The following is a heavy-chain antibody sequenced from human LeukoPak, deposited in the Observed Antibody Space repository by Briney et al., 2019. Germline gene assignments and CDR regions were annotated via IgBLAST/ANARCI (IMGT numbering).Heavy chain of an antibody. CDR3: ARVYDYGERKYWYCDL. CDR1: GFTFSSYS. D-gene: IGHD4-17*01. V-gene: IGHV3-20*04. CDR2: INWNGGST. Sequence: PGGSLRLSCGASGFTFSSYSMNGVRQAPGKGLEWVSGINWNGGSTGYADSVKGRFTISRDNDKNSLYLQMNSLRAEDTALYYCARVYDYGERKYWYCDLWGRGTLVTVSS. J-gene: IGHJ2*01.